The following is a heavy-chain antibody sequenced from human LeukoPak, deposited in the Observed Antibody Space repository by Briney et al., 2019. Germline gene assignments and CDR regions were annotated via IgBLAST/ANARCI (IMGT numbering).Heavy chain of an antibody. V-gene: IGHV1-2*02. CDR1: GHTFTGYY. J-gene: IGHJ5*01. CDR3: AREARAIAGFDP. CDR2: INPNSGGT. Sequence: ASVKVSCKASGHTFTGYYMHWVRQAPGQGLEWMGWINPNSGGTNYAQKFQGRVTMTRDTSISTAYMELSRLRSDDTAVYYCAREARAIAGFDPWGQGTLVTVSS.